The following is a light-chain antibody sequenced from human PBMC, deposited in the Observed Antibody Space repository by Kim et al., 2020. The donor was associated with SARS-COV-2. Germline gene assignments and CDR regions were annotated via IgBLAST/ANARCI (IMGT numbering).Light chain of an antibody. CDR3: QKYNSAPRT. CDR2: AAS. Sequence: ASVRERVTINCRESQGISNYIAWYQQKPGKVPKLLIYAASTLQSGVPSRFSGSGSGTDFTLTISSLQPEDVATYYSQKYNSAPRTFGQGTKVDIK. V-gene: IGKV1-27*01. J-gene: IGKJ1*01. CDR1: QGISNY.